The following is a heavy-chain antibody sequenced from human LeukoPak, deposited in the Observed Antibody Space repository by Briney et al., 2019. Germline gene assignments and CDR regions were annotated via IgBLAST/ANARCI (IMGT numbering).Heavy chain of an antibody. D-gene: IGHD3-10*01. V-gene: IGHV3-30*02. CDR1: GVTFSSYG. Sequence: GGSLRLSCVASGVTFSSYGIHWIRQAPGKGLEWVAFIRYDGSKKFYSDSVKGRFTISRDNSKNTLYLQKNSLRTEDTAVYFCAKDRPPQYDSGTYSDYWGQGTLVTVSS. J-gene: IGHJ4*02. CDR2: IRYDGSKK. CDR3: AKDRPPQYDSGTYSDY.